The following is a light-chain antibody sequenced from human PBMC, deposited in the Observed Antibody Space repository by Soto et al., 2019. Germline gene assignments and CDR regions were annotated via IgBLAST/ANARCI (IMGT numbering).Light chain of an antibody. CDR1: QSISSW. Sequence: DIQMTQSPSTLSSSFEDRVTVTCRASQSISSWLAWYQQKPGKAPKLLIYDASSLESGVPSRFSGSGSGTEFTLTISSLQPDDFATYYCQQYNSYSTFGQGTKVDIK. CDR3: QQYNSYST. CDR2: DAS. V-gene: IGKV1-5*01. J-gene: IGKJ1*01.